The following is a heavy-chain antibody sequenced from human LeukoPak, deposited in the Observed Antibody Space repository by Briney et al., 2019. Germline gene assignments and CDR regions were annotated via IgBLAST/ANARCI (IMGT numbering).Heavy chain of an antibody. CDR3: ARGGSHWLDY. J-gene: IGHJ4*02. CDR2: IYYSGST. D-gene: IGHD1-1*01. CDR1: GASISTYY. Sequence: SETLSLTCTVSGASISTYYWSWIRQPPGKGLEWIGDIYYSGSTNYNPSLKSRVTISVDTSKNQFSLKLSSVTAADTAVYYCARGGSHWLDYWGQGTLVTVSS. V-gene: IGHV4-59*01.